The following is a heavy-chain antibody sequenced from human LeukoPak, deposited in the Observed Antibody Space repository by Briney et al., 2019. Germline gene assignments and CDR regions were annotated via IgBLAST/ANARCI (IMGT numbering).Heavy chain of an antibody. D-gene: IGHD6-19*01. J-gene: IGHJ4*02. CDR2: VYSGDST. V-gene: IGHV3-53*01. CDR1: GFTLSNNY. Sequence: GGCLRLSSASSGFTLSNNYMSWARQAPEKGLEWVSIVYSGDSTYYADSLKGGFTSSRDNSKNPLYLQMNSLRAEDTAVYYCARVRSRYSSGLYGPVHFDYWGQGTLLAVSS. CDR3: ARVRSRYSSGLYGPVHFDY.